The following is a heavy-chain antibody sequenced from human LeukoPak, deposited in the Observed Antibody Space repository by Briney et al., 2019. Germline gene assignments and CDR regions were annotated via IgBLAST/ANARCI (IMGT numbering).Heavy chain of an antibody. CDR3: ARVRREGTNGAPLY. CDR2: ISSSSSYI. J-gene: IGHJ4*02. CDR1: GFTFSSYS. V-gene: IGHV3-21*01. Sequence: GGSLRLSCAASGFTFSSYSMNWVRRAPGKGLEWVSSISSSSSYIYYADSVKGRFTISRDNAKNSLYLQMNSLRAEDTAVYYCARVRREGTNGAPLYWGQGTLVTVSS. D-gene: IGHD1-1*01.